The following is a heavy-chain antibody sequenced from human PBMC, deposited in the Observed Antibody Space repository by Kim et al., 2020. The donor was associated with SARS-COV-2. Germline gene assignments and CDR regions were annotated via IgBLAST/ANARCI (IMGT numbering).Heavy chain of an antibody. CDR2: IYYSGST. D-gene: IGHD3-3*01. J-gene: IGHJ4*01. V-gene: IGHV4-39*01. CDR1: GGSISSSSYY. CDR3: ARLERYTGYYYGMDY. Sequence: SETLSLTCTVSGGSISSSSYYWGWIRQPPGKGLEWIGSIYYSGSTYYNPSLKSRVTISVDTSKNQFSLKLSSVTAADTAVYYCARLERYTGYYYGMDYWG.